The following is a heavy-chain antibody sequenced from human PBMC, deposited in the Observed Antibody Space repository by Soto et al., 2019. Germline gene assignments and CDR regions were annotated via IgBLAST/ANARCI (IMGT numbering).Heavy chain of an antibody. D-gene: IGHD1-1*01. V-gene: IGHV4-4*02. CDR3: ARVRQGCSANNCYFDT. Sequence: SETLSLTCTLSGGSVRAPDWWNWVRQSPDKGLEWIAEVHISGHSNYNPSLRSRVSVSIDSSKNQFYLNLNSVTAADTAIYYCARVRQGCSANNCYFDTWGQGTQVTVSS. CDR1: GGSVRAPDW. J-gene: IGHJ4*03. CDR2: VHISGHS.